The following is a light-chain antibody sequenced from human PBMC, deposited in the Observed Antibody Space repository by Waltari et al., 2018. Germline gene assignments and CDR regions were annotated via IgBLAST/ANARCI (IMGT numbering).Light chain of an antibody. CDR2: DVT. V-gene: IGLV2-14*03. CDR3: SSYTTRSTRV. J-gene: IGLJ1*01. CDR1: SSDVGDYKY. Sequence: QSALTQPASVSGSPGQSITISCTATSSDVGDYKYVSWYQQHPGKVPKLLIYDVTNPPSWTSFRFSGPKSGYTASLTISGLQAEDEADYYCSSYTTRSTRVFGTGTKVTVL.